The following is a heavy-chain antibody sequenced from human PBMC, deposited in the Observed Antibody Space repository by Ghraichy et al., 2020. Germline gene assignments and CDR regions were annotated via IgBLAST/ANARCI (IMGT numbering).Heavy chain of an antibody. CDR1: GGSFSGYY. CDR2: INHSGST. J-gene: IGHJ6*02. V-gene: IGHV4-34*01. Sequence: SETLSLTCAVYGGSFSGYYWSWIRQPPGKGLEWIGEINHSGSTNYNPSLKSRVTISVDTSKNQFSLKLSSVTAADTAVYYCARGRYYSGPALGGYYYYYGMDVWGQGTTVTVSS. D-gene: IGHD2-15*01. CDR3: ARGRYYSGPALGGYYYYYGMDV.